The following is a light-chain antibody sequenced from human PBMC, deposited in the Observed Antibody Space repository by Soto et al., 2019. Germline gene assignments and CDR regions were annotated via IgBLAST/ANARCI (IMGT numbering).Light chain of an antibody. CDR3: QQYNNWPRT. Sequence: EMVMTQSPATLSVSPGERATLSCRASQSISSDLAWYQQKPGQAPRLLIYGASTRANGIPARFSGGGSGTEFTLTISRPQSEDFAVYYCQQYNNWPRTFGQGTKVGVK. CDR1: QSISSD. CDR2: GAS. V-gene: IGKV3-15*01. J-gene: IGKJ1*01.